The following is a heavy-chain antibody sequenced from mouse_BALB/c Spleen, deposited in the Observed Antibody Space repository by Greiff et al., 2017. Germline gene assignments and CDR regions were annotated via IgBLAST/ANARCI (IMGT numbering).Heavy chain of an antibody. V-gene: IGHV2-6-5*01. Sequence: VQRVESGPGLVALSQSLSITCTVSGFSLTDYGVSWIRQPPGKGLEWLGVIWGGGSTYYNSALKSRLSISKDNSKSQVFLKISSLQTDDTAMYYGTKDGEGRYAMDYWGQGTSVTDSS. D-gene: IGHD2-3*01. CDR1: GFSLTDYG. J-gene: IGHJ4*01. CDR2: IWGGGST. CDR3: TKDGEGRYAMDY.